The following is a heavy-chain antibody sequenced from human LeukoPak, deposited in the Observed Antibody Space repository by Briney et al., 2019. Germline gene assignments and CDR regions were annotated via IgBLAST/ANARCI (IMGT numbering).Heavy chain of an antibody. Sequence: GESLKISCKGSGYTFSDYFIAWVRQMSGKGLEWMGVVYSGDSDSTYSPSFEGQITISADKSITPAFLQWSRLNASDTATYYCVRMAYNSRFFDLWGQGTVVTVSS. CDR2: VYSGDSDS. CDR3: VRMAYNSRFFDL. D-gene: IGHD1-1*01. J-gene: IGHJ4*02. CDR1: GYTFSDYF. V-gene: IGHV5-51*01.